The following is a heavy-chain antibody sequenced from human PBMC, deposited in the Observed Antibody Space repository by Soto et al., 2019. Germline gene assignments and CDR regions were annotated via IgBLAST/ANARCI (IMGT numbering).Heavy chain of an antibody. CDR3: ARGLGY. CDR2: INHSGST. D-gene: IGHD3-16*01. CDR1: GGSFSGYY. V-gene: IGHV4-34*01. J-gene: IGHJ4*02. Sequence: PSETLSLTCAVYGGSFSGYYWSWIRQPPGKGLEWIGEINHSGSTNYNPSLKSRVTISVDTSKNQFSLKLRSVNAVDKAVYYCARGLGYWGQGTLVTVSS.